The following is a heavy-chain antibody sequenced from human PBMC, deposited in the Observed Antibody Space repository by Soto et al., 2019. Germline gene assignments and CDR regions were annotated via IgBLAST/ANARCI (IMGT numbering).Heavy chain of an antibody. J-gene: IGHJ5*02. Sequence: SVKVSCKASGFTFTSSAVQWVRQARGQRLEWIGWIVVGSGNTNYAQKFQERVTITRDMSTSTAYMELSSLRSEDTAVYYCAADQAIPFGGVISPFDPWGQGTLVTVSS. CDR3: AADQAIPFGGVISPFDP. CDR1: GFTFTSSA. D-gene: IGHD3-16*02. CDR2: IVVGSGNT. V-gene: IGHV1-58*01.